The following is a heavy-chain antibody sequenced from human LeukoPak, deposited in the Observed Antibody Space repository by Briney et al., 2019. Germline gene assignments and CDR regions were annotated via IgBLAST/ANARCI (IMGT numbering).Heavy chain of an antibody. J-gene: IGHJ4*02. Sequence: ASVKVSCKASGYIFIDYYMHWVKQAPGKGPAWMGRVDPEDGEAMYAEKFRGKVTITVDTSTDTTYMELNSLKSEDTAVYFCAMRTQTGHLLDFWGQGTLVTVSS. CDR1: GYIFIDYY. CDR3: AMRTQTGHLLDF. CDR2: VDPEDGEA. V-gene: IGHV1-69-2*01. D-gene: IGHD1-1*01.